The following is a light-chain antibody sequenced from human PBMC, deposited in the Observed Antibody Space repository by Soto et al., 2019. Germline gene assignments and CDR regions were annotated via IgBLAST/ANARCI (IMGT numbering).Light chain of an antibody. CDR1: QSVSRN. J-gene: IGKJ2*01. V-gene: IGKV3-15*01. CDR3: QQYNHWPPFT. CDR2: GAS. Sequence: EIVMTQSPVTLSVSPGETATLSCRASQSVSRNLAWYQQKPGQAPRLLIYGASTRATGIPARFSGSGSGTEFTLTISSLQPEDFAVYSGQQYNHWPPFTFGQGTKLEIK.